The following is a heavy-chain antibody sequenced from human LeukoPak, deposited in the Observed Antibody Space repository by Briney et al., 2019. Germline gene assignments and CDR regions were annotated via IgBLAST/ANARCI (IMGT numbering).Heavy chain of an antibody. CDR1: GFTLSDYC. CDR3: ASYLNVDMFSPYYLES. CDR2: LSSGGVSA. Sequence: GGSLRLSCAASGFTLSDYCMTWVRQAPGQGLEWISFLSSGGVSAFYADSVRGRFTVSRDDAKNSLSLYMNTLRADDTAVYYCASYLNVDMFSPYYLESWGQGTLVTVSS. V-gene: IGHV3-11*04. D-gene: IGHD5-12*01. J-gene: IGHJ4*02.